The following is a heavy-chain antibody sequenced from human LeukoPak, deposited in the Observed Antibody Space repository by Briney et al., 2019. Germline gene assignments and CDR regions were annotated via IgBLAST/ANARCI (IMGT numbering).Heavy chain of an antibody. J-gene: IGHJ4*02. Sequence: SETLSLTCAVYGGSFSGYYWSWIRQPPGKGLEWIWEISHSGSTNYNPSLKSRVTISVETSKNQFSLKLSSVTAADTAVYYCAAQYSGYVRLDYWGQGTLVTVSS. CDR2: ISHSGST. D-gene: IGHD5-12*01. CDR3: AAQYSGYVRLDY. CDR1: GGSFSGYY. V-gene: IGHV4-34*01.